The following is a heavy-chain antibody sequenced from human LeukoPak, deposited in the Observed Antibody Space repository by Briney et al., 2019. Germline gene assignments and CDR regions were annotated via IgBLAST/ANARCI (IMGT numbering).Heavy chain of an antibody. CDR2: IIPIFGTA. CDR1: GGTFSSYP. CDR3: ARAPGSLDYYYYYGMDV. V-gene: IGHV1-69*01. Sequence: GSSVKVSCKASGGTFSSYPISWVRQAPGEGLEWMGGIIPIFGTANYAQKFQGRVTITADESTSTAYMELSSLRSEDTAVYYCARAPGSLDYYYYYGMDVWGQGTTVTVSS. J-gene: IGHJ6*02. D-gene: IGHD3-10*01.